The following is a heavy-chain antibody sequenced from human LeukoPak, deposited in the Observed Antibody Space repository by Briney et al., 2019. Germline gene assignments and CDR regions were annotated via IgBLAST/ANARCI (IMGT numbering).Heavy chain of an antibody. Sequence: SLKVSCKASGGTFSSYAISWVRQAPGQGLEWMGGIIPIFGTANYAQKFQGRVTITTDESTSTAYMELSSLRSEDTAVYYCARERYDSSGCYFDYWGQGTLVTVSS. D-gene: IGHD3-22*01. V-gene: IGHV1-69*05. CDR2: IIPIFGTA. J-gene: IGHJ4*02. CDR1: GGTFSSYA. CDR3: ARERYDSSGCYFDY.